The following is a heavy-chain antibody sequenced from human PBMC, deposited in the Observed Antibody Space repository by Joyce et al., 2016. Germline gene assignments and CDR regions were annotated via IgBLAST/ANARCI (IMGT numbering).Heavy chain of an antibody. Sequence: QLQLQESGPGLVKPSETLSLICTVSGGSISSSSYSWGWIRQPPGKGPEWLGSIYYTGSTYKNPSLKSRVTMSVDTSKNQFSLELSSVTAADTAVYYCARLVVAEARRGFNYLDYWGHGTLVTVSS. V-gene: IGHV4-39*01. CDR2: IYYTGST. J-gene: IGHJ4*01. CDR1: GGSISSSSYS. CDR3: ARLVVAEARRGFNYLDY. D-gene: IGHD2-15*01.